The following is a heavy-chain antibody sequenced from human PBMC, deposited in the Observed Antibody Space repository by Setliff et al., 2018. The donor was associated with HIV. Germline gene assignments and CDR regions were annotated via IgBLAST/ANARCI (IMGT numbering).Heavy chain of an antibody. Sequence: GGSLRLSCAPSGFRFSDYTMNWVRQAPGGGLEWVSSISSSGSYMSYADSVKGRFTISRDNARNSLYLQMNSLRAEDTAVYYCARGEEYHSSAWSPYWGQGTLVTVSS. J-gene: IGHJ4*02. CDR3: ARGEEYHSSAWSPY. D-gene: IGHD6-19*01. CDR1: GFRFSDYT. CDR2: ISSSGSYM. V-gene: IGHV3-21*01.